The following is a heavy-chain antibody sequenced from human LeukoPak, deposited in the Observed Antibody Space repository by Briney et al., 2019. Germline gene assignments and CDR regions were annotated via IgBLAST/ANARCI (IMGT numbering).Heavy chain of an antibody. V-gene: IGHV3-30*02. CDR3: AKDPGASVSGFHMDV. Sequence: GGSLRLSCATSGFTFRNYGMHWVRQATGKGLEWVSFIWSDGNNRFYAGSVKGRFTISRDNSKNMLYLQMDSLRPEDTAVYYCAKDPGASVSGFHMDVWGKGTTVIVSS. D-gene: IGHD2-8*02. CDR1: GFTFRNYG. CDR2: IWSDGNNR. J-gene: IGHJ6*03.